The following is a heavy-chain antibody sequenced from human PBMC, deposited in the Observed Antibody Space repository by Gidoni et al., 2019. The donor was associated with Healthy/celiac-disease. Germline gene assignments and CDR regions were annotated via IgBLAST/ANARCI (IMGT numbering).Heavy chain of an antibody. CDR1: GGSIRSGGYY. CDR2: IYYSGST. V-gene: IGHV4-31*03. D-gene: IGHD4-17*01. J-gene: IGHJ5*02. Sequence: QVQLQESGPGLVKPSQTLSLTCTVSGGSIRSGGYYWSWIRQHPGKGLEWIGYIYYSGSTYYNPSLKSRVTISVDTSKNQFSLKLSSVTAADTAVYYCASVRPGRYGDFPTDPWGQGTLVTVSS. CDR3: ASVRPGRYGDFPTDP.